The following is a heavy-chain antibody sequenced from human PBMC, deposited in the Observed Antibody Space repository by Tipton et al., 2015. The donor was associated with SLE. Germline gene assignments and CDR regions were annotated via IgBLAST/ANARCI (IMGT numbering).Heavy chain of an antibody. J-gene: IGHJ4*02. CDR1: GYSISSGYY. V-gene: IGHV4-38-2*02. CDR3: ARHEGAAAGTFDY. CDR2: IYHSGST. D-gene: IGHD6-13*01. Sequence: TLSLTCTVSGYSISSGYYWDWIRQPPGKGLEWIGNIYHSGSTNYNPSLKSRVTISVDTSKNQFSLKLSSVIAADTAVYYCARHEGAAAGTFDYWGQGTLVTVSS.